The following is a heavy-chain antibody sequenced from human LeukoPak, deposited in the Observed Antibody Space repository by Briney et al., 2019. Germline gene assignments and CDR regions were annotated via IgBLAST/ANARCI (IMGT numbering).Heavy chain of an antibody. V-gene: IGHV3-23*01. CDR1: GFTFSSYA. J-gene: IGHJ6*03. D-gene: IGHD4-17*01. Sequence: GGSLRLSCAASGFTFSSYAMTWVRQAPGKGLEWVSTITGSGSSTCYADSVKGRFTISRDNSKNTLYLQMNSLRAEDTAVYYCVKGGGDSYYYYMDVWGKGTTVTVSS. CDR2: ITGSGSST. CDR3: VKGGGDSYYYYMDV.